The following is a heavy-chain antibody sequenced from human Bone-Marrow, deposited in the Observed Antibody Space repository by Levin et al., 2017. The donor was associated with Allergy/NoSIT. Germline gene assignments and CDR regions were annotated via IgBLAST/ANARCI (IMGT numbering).Heavy chain of an antibody. J-gene: IGHJ4*02. CDR2: IFYSGST. CDR1: DDSISSGVYY. Sequence: PSETLSLTCTVSDDSISSGVYYWTWLRQHPGKGLDWIGNIFYSGSTYYNPSLKSRVSMSVDTSKKQFSLKLTSVTAADTAVYYCTRGSCSSSTCYAVPLPPDHWGQGTLVTVSS. CDR3: TRGSCSSSTCYAVPLPPDH. V-gene: IGHV4-31*03. D-gene: IGHD2-2*01.